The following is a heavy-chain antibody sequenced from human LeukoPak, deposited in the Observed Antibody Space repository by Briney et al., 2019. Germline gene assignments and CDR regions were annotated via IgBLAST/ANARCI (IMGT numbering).Heavy chain of an antibody. Sequence: ASVKVSCKASGYTFTCYYMHWVRQAPGQGLEWMGWINPNSGGTNYAQKFQGRVTMTRDTSISTAYMELSRLRSDDTAVYYCARAPYVWGSYRPVDYWGQGTLVTVSS. J-gene: IGHJ4*02. D-gene: IGHD3-16*02. V-gene: IGHV1-2*02. CDR3: ARAPYVWGSYRPVDY. CDR1: GYTFTCYY. CDR2: INPNSGGT.